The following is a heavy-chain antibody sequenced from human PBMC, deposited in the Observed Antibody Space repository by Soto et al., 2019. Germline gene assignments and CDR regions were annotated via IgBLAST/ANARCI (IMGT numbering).Heavy chain of an antibody. J-gene: IGHJ4*02. CDR2: VSYTGIT. D-gene: IGHD4-17*01. CDR3: AGDQGKELRWVD. V-gene: IGHV4-30-4*01. Sequence: SETLSLTCTVSGGSISSGNYYWTWSRQPPGKGLEYIGYVSYTGITYYNPPLKSRVSISVDTSRNQFSLKLSSVTAADTAVYYCAGDQGKELRWVDWGQGTQVTVSS. CDR1: GGSISSGNYY.